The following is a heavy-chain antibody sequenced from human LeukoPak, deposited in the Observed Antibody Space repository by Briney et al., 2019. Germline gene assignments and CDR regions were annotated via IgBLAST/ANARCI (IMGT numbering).Heavy chain of an antibody. J-gene: IGHJ6*03. CDR3: AKHKGAGSRYSYSMDV. CDR2: ISGSGGGT. CDR1: GFTFVTFA. Sequence: PGGSLRLSCAASGFTFVTFAMGWVRQAPGNGLEWVSTISGSGGGTYYADSVKGRFTISRDNSKNTLYLQMNSLRAEDTAVYYCAKHKGAGSRYSYSMDVWGKGATVTVSS. D-gene: IGHD6-13*01. V-gene: IGHV3-23*01.